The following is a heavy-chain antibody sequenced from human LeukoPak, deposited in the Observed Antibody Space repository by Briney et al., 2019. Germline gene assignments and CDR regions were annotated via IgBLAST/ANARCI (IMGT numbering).Heavy chain of an antibody. CDR3: ARVVNGDLDY. J-gene: IGHJ4*02. CDR2: ISAYNGNT. D-gene: IGHD4-17*01. Sequence: ASVKVSCKASGYTFTSYGISWVRQAPGQGLEWMGWISAYNGNTSYAQKFQGRVTMTRDTSTSTVYMELSSLRSEDTAVYYCARVVNGDLDYWGQGTLVTVSS. V-gene: IGHV1-18*01. CDR1: GYTFTSYG.